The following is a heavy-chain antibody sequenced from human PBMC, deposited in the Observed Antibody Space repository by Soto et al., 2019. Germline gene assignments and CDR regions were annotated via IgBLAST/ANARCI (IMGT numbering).Heavy chain of an antibody. CDR3: ARDLAAGDH. D-gene: IGHD6-13*01. J-gene: IGHJ4*02. CDR1: GYTFTHYY. V-gene: IGHV1-46*01. Sequence: QVQLVQSGAEVKKPGASVKVSCRTSGYTFTHYYIHWVRQAPGQGLEWLAIINPASCSTNYAQDFQCRVTLTMDTSTTTASMELRGLRAEDTAIFSCARDLAAGDHWGQGTLVTVSS. CDR2: INPASCST.